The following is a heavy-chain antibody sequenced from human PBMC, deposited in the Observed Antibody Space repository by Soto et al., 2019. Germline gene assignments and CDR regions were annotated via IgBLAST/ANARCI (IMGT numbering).Heavy chain of an antibody. V-gene: IGHV3-33*01. CDR3: ARARGYCTTTSCPSSLDY. D-gene: IGHD2-2*01. CDR1: GFTFSSCG. CDR2: IWSDGSKK. J-gene: IGHJ4*02. Sequence: GGSLRLSCAASGFTFSSCGMHWVRQAPGKGLEWVAVIWSDGSKKYYEDSVKGRFTISRDNFKNTLFLQMNSLRAEDTGVYYCARARGYCTTTSCPSSLDYWGQGILVTVSS.